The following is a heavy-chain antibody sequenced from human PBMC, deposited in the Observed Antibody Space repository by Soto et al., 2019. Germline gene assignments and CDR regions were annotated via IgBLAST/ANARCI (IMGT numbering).Heavy chain of an antibody. V-gene: IGHV1-46*01. Sequence: ASVKVSCKASGYTFTSYHMHWVRQAPGQGLEWMGIINPSGGSTSYAQKFQGRVTMTRDTSTSTVYMELSSLRSEDTAVYYCARVQSDSDYYYGMDVWGQGTTVTVSS. CDR3: ARVQSDSDYYYGMDV. J-gene: IGHJ6*02. CDR1: GYTFTSYH. D-gene: IGHD2-21*02. CDR2: INPSGGST.